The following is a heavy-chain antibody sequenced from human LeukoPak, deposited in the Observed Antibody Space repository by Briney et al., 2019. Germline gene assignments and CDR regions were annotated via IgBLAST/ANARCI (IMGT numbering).Heavy chain of an antibody. CDR3: ARDRDSSGSKGYFDY. CDR2: IYYSGST. D-gene: IGHD3-22*01. J-gene: IGHJ4*02. Sequence: SETLSLTCTVSGDSIRRDNYYWGWIRQPPGKGLEWIGSIYYSGSTYYNPSLKSRVSISVDTSKNQFSLKLSSVTAADTAVYYCARDRDSSGSKGYFDYWGQGTLVTVSS. V-gene: IGHV4-39*07. CDR1: GDSIRRDNYY.